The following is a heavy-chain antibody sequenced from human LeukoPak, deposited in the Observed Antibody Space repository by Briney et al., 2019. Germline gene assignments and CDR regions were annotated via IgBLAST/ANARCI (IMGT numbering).Heavy chain of an antibody. CDR2: INHSGST. J-gene: IGHJ5*02. CDR1: GGSFSGYY. CDR3: ARATRMVRGVIKFDP. D-gene: IGHD3-10*01. Sequence: SETLPLTCAVYGGSFSGYYWSWIRQPPGKGLEWIGEINHSGSTNYNPSLKSRVTISVDTSKNQFSLKLSSVTAADTAVYYCARATRMVRGVIKFDPWGQGTLVTVSS. V-gene: IGHV4-34*01.